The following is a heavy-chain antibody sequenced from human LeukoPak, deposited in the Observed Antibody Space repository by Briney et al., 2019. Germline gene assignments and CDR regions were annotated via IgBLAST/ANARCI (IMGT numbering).Heavy chain of an antibody. CDR2: IYYSGST. CDR1: GGSISSGDYY. Sequence: SETLSLTCTVSGGSISSGDYYWSWIRQPPGKGLEWIGYIYYSGSTYYNPSLKSRVTISVDTSKNQFSLKLSSVTAADTAVYYCARGGSGWYRPGYYFDYWGQGTLVTVSS. CDR3: ARGGSGWYRPGYYFDY. V-gene: IGHV4-30-4*08. J-gene: IGHJ4*02. D-gene: IGHD6-19*01.